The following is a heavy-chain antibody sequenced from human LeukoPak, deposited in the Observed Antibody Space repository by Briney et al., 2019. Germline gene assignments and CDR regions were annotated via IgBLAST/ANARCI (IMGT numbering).Heavy chain of an antibody. CDR3: ARDYYDSSGYYNF. V-gene: IGHV4-4*02. CDR2: IYHSGNT. Sequence: SETLSLTCAVSGDSMSNNKWWSWVRQPPGKGLEWIGEIYHSGNTNYNPSLKSRVTISVDKSKNQFSLRLTSVTAADTAVYYCARDYYDSSGYYNFWGQGTLVTVSS. D-gene: IGHD3-22*01. J-gene: IGHJ4*02. CDR1: GDSMSNNKW.